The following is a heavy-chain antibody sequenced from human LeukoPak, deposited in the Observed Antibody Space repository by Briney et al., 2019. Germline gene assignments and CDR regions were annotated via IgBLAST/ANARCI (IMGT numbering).Heavy chain of an antibody. CDR2: IYSGGST. D-gene: IGHD6-19*01. CDR3: ARGYSSGWYYFDY. J-gene: IGHJ4*02. Sequence: GGSLRLSCAASGFTVSSNYMSWVRQAPGKGLEWVSVIYSGGSTYYADSVKGRFTISRDNSKNTLYLQMNSLRAEDTAVYYCARGYSSGWYYFDYWGQGTLVTVSS. CDR1: GFTVSSNY. V-gene: IGHV3-53*01.